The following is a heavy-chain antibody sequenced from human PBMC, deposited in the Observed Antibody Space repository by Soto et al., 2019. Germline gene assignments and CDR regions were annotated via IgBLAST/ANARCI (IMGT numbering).Heavy chain of an antibody. CDR3: ARTDRDFYGLDV. J-gene: IGHJ6*02. Sequence: EVQLVESGGGLVQPGGSLRLSCEASGFTFRNYDMPWVRQGTGKGLEWVSGISAAGDPDYANSVEGRFTISRENAQNSFFLQMNSLRVGDTAVYYCARTDRDFYGLDVWGQGPTVIVSS. CDR2: ISAAGDP. CDR1: GFTFRNYD. V-gene: IGHV3-13*05.